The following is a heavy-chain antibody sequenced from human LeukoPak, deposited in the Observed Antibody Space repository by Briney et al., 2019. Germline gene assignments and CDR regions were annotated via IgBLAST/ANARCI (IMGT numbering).Heavy chain of an antibody. CDR1: GYTFTSYY. CDR2: INPSGGGT. CDR3: ARDPAGNYFDY. V-gene: IGHV1-46*03. Sequence: ASVKVSCKASGYTFTSYYMHWVRQAPGQGLEWMGIINPSGGGTSYAQKFQGRVTMTRDTSTSTVYMELSSLSSEDTAVYYCARDPAGNYFDYWGQGTLVTVSS. J-gene: IGHJ4*02. D-gene: IGHD1-26*01.